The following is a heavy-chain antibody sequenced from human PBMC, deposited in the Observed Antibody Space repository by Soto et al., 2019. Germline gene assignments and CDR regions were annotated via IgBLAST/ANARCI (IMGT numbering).Heavy chain of an antibody. Sequence: GGSLRLSCAASGFTFSSYAMSWVRQAPGKGLEWVSAISGSGGSTYYADSVKGRFTISRDNSKNTLYLQMNSLRAEDTAVYYCAKAARQRVSSSWYYFDYWGQGTLVTVSS. CDR3: AKAARQRVSSSWYYFDY. CDR2: ISGSGGST. V-gene: IGHV3-23*01. J-gene: IGHJ4*02. D-gene: IGHD6-13*01. CDR1: GFTFSSYA.